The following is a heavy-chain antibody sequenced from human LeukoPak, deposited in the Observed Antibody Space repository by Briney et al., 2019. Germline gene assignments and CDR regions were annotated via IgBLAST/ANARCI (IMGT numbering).Heavy chain of an antibody. CDR1: GGSITSYF. V-gene: IGHV4-59*01. CDR3: AKAAGYSTIYWFDP. CDR2: IYYSGGT. J-gene: IGHJ5*02. D-gene: IGHD6-13*01. Sequence: PSETLSLTCTVSGGSITSYFWSWLRQSPGKGLEWMGYIYYSGGTNYSPSLKSRVTMSVDTSNNQFSLKLNSVTAADTAVYYCAKAAGYSTIYWFDPWGQGTLVTVSS.